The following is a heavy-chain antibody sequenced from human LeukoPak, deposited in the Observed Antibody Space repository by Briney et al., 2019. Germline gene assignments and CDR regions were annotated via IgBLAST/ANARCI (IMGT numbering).Heavy chain of an antibody. J-gene: IGHJ4*02. CDR2: IYYSGST. D-gene: IGHD5-18*01. Sequence: PSETPSLTCTVSGGSISSYYWSWIRQPPGKGLEWIGYIYYSGSTNYNPSLKSRVTISVDTSKNQFSLKLSSVTAADTAVYYCARLADTANDYWGQGTLVTVSS. V-gene: IGHV4-59*01. CDR3: ARLADTANDY. CDR1: GGSISSYY.